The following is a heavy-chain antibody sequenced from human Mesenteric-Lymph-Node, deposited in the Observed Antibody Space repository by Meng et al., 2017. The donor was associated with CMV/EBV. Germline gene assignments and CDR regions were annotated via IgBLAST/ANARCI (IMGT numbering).Heavy chain of an antibody. D-gene: IGHD3-10*01. J-gene: IGHJ4*02. CDR2: ISSSSSYI. Sequence: LSCAVSGFTFSDYYMSWIRQAPGKGLEWVSYISSSSSYIYYAHSVKGRFTVSRDNAKNSLYLQMNSLRAEDTAVYYCARDLMGVTDFWGQGTLVTVSS. V-gene: IGHV3-11*06. CDR3: ARDLMGVTDF. CDR1: GFTFSDYY.